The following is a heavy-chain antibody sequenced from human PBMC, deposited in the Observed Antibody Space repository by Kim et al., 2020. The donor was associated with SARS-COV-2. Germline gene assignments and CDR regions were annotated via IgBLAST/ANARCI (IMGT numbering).Heavy chain of an antibody. Sequence: GGSLRLSCAASGFTFSSYAMSWVRQAPGKGLEWVSAISGSGGSTYYADSVKGRFTISRDNSKNTLYLQMNSLRAEDTAVYYCAKGGYSYGQVRTGSGFDPWGQGTLVTVSS. CDR2: ISGSGGST. D-gene: IGHD5-18*01. CDR3: AKGGYSYGQVRTGSGFDP. CDR1: GFTFSSYA. V-gene: IGHV3-23*01. J-gene: IGHJ5*02.